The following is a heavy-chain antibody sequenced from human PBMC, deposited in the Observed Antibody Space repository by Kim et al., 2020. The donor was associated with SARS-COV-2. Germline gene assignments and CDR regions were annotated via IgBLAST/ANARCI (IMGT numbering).Heavy chain of an antibody. CDR1: GFTFSNYD. V-gene: IGHV3-13*04. Sequence: GGSLRPSCAVSGFTFSNYDMHWVRQATGKSLEWVSGIGTTGDTYYGVSVKGRFTISRENAKSSLYLQMNNLRAGDTAMYYCTRGDSTGWSSWGQGTLVTVSS. CDR3: TRGDSTGWSS. CDR2: IGTTGDT. D-gene: IGHD6-19*01. J-gene: IGHJ5*02.